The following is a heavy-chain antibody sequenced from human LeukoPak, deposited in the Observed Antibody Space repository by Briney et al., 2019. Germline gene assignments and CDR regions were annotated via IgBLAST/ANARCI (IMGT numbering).Heavy chain of an antibody. D-gene: IGHD6-19*01. CDR1: GFTFNEYG. CDR3: AKDAGQWQNWNWFAP. CDR2: ISHDGSKT. V-gene: IGHV3-30*18. J-gene: IGHJ5*02. Sequence: PGGSLRLSCAVSGFTFNEYGMHWVRQAPGKGLEWVAAISHDGSKTYSGDSVKGRLTISRNNSKNTLFLEMNSLRPEDTAMYYCAKDAGQWQNWNWFAPWGQGTLVIVSS.